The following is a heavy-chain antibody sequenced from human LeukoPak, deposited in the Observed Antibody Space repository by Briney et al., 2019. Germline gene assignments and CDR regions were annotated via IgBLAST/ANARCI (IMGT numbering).Heavy chain of an antibody. J-gene: IGHJ5*02. V-gene: IGHV3-7*01. CDR1: GFTFSSYW. Sequence: GGSLRLSCAASGFTFSSYWMSWVRQAPGKGLEWVANIKEDGSEKYYVDSVKGRFTISRDNAKNSLYLQMNSLRAEDTAVYYCARSGVVHPFDPWGQGTLVTVSS. D-gene: IGHD3-3*01. CDR2: IKEDGSEK. CDR3: ARSGVVHPFDP.